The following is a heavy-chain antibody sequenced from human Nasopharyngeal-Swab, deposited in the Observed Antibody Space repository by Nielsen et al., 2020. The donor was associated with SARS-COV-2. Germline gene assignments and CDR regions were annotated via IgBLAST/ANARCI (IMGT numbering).Heavy chain of an antibody. J-gene: IGHJ4*02. CDR2: VFYSGTP. D-gene: IGHD3-9*01. CDR3: AREYYDILTGYSRFEY. Sequence: GSLRLSCSVSGGSISSYYWSWIRQRPGKGLEWVGYVFYSGTPNYNPSLKSRITIPVDTSKNPFSLKLSSVTAADTAVYYCAREYYDILTGYSRFEYWGQGTLVTVSS. V-gene: IGHV4-59*01. CDR1: GGSISSYY.